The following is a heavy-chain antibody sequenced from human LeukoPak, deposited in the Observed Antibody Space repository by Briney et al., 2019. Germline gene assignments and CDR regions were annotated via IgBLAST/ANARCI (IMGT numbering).Heavy chain of an antibody. CDR1: GFAFDDYA. CDR2: ITWDGGST. Sequence: PGGSLRLSCAATGFAFDDYAMHWIRQAPGKGLEWVSLITWDGGSTYYADSVKGRFAISRDNTKHSLYLQMSSLRPEDTAFYYCTKVKAVSRHWYSDLWGRGTLVSVSS. CDR3: TKVKAVSRHWYSDL. V-gene: IGHV3-43D*03. D-gene: IGHD5/OR15-5a*01. J-gene: IGHJ2*01.